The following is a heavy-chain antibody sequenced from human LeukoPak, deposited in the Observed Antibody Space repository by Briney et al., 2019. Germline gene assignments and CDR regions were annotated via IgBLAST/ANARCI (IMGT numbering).Heavy chain of an antibody. J-gene: IGHJ4*02. Sequence: ASXKVSCKDSGYTFTSYDINWVGQATGQGLEWMGWMSAYNGKTNYAQKLQGRVTITTDTYTRKEYMELRSLRSDDTAVYYCARAPLLGYCSTTSCYMAEYFDYWGQGTLVTVSS. CDR2: MSAYNGKT. CDR3: ARAPLLGYCSTTSCYMAEYFDY. V-gene: IGHV1-18*01. CDR1: GYTFTSYD. D-gene: IGHD2-2*02.